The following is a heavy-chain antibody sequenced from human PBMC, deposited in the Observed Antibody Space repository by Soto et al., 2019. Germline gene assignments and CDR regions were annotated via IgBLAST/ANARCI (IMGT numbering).Heavy chain of an antibody. V-gene: IGHV3-30*18. CDR1: GFSFSSFA. CDR3: AKDRGSGTLRYYGMDV. D-gene: IGHD3-10*01. CDR2: MSSDETKI. Sequence: QVQLVESGGGVVQPGRSLRLSCAASGFSFSSFAVHWVRQAPGKGLEWVAVMSSDETKINYADSVKGRFTISRDNSKNTLFLQLNGLRPEDTAVYFCAKDRGSGTLRYYGMDVW. J-gene: IGHJ6*01.